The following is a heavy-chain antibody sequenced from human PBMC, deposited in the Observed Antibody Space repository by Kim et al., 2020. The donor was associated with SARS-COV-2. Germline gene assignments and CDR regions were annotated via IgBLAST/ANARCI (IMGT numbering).Heavy chain of an antibody. Sequence: SETLSLTCAVSGGSISSSNWWSWVRQPPGKGLEWIGEIYHSGSTNYNPSLKSRVTISVDKSKNQFSLKLSSVTAADTAVYYCARGNRIAAAGTSYYYGMDVWGQGTTVTVSS. D-gene: IGHD6-13*01. CDR3: ARGNRIAAAGTSYYYGMDV. J-gene: IGHJ6*02. CDR1: GGSISSSNW. V-gene: IGHV4-4*02. CDR2: IYHSGST.